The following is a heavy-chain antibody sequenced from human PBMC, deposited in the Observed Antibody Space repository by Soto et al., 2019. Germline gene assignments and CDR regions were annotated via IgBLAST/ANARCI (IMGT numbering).Heavy chain of an antibody. V-gene: IGHV1-69*06. D-gene: IGHD6-13*01. CDR1: GGTFSSYA. Sequence: QVQLVQSGAEVKKPGSSVKVSCKASGGTFSSYAISWVRQAPGQGLEWMGGIIPIFGTANYAQKLQGRVTMTTDTSTSTAYMELRSLRSDDTAVYYCARDQVAAAGTGFDYWGQGTLVTVSS. J-gene: IGHJ4*02. CDR2: IIPIFGTA. CDR3: ARDQVAAAGTGFDY.